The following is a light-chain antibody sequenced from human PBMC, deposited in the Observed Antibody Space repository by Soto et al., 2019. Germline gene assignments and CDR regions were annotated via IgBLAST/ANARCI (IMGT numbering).Light chain of an antibody. CDR1: QSISSW. V-gene: IGKV1-5*01. CDR3: QQYNSYSLYT. J-gene: IGKJ2*01. CDR2: DAS. Sequence: DIQMTQSPSTLSASVGDRVTITCRASQSISSWLAWYQQKPGKAPKLLIYDASSLESGVLSRFSGSGSGTEFTLTIISLQPDDFATFYCQQYNSYSLYTFGQGTKLEIK.